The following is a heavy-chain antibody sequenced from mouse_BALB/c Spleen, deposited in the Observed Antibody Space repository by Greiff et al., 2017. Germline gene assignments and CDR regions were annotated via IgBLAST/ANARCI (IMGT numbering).Heavy chain of an antibody. V-gene: IGHV7-3*02. D-gene: IGHD1-1*01. CDR1: GFTFTDYY. J-gene: IGHJ3*01. CDR3: ASSSGFAY. CDR2: IRNKANGYTT. Sequence: EVMLVESGGGLVQPGGSLRLSCATSGFTFTDYYMSWVRQPPGKALEWLGFIRNKANGYTTEYSASVKGRFTISRDNSQSILYLQMNTLRAEDSATYYCASSSGFAYWGQGTLVTVSA.